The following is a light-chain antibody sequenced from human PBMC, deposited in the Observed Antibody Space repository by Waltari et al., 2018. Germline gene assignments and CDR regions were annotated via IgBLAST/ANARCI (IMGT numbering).Light chain of an antibody. CDR1: QSISSW. Sequence: DIQMTQSPSTLSASVGDIVTITCRASQSISSWLAWYQQKPGKAPKLLIYKASTLEGGVPSRFSGIGSGTDFTLTISSLQPDDSAAYYCQQYYTYPLTFGGGTKVEIK. J-gene: IGKJ4*01. CDR3: QQYYTYPLT. CDR2: KAS. V-gene: IGKV1-5*03.